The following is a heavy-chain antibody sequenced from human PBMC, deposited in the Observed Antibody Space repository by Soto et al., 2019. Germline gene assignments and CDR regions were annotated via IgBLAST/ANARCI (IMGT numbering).Heavy chain of an antibody. J-gene: IGHJ4*02. CDR1: GGTFSSYA. CDR2: IIPIFGTA. CDR3: ARDLGSDCSGGSCHTLDY. Sequence: GASVKVSCKASGGTFSSYAISWVRQAPGQGLEWMGGIIPIFGTANYAQKFQGRVTITADESTSTAYMELSSLRSEDTAVYYCARDLGSDCSGGSCHTLDYWGQGTLVTVSS. D-gene: IGHD2-15*01. V-gene: IGHV1-69*13.